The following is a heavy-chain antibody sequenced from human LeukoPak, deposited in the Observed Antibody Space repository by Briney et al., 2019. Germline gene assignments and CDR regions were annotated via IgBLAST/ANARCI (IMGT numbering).Heavy chain of an antibody. Sequence: PSETLSLTCTVSNVSINSGVYYWRWIRQPPGKGLEWIGYIYHSGSTYYNPSLKSRVTISVDRSKNQFSLKVTSVTVADTAVYYCAKDWPGFDSYYYYYMDVWGKGTTVTVSS. J-gene: IGHJ6*03. CDR1: NVSINSGVYY. CDR2: IYHSGST. D-gene: IGHD3-9*01. CDR3: AKDWPGFDSYYYYYMDV. V-gene: IGHV4-30-2*01.